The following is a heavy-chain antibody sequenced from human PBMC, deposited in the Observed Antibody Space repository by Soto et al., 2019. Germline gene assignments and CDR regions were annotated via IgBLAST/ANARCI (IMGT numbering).Heavy chain of an antibody. CDR1: GGSFRGYY. J-gene: IGHJ6*02. Sequence: SETLSLTCAVYGGSFRGYYWSWIRQPPGKGLEWIGEINHSGSTNYNPSLKSRVTISVDTSKNQFSLKLSSVTAADTAVYYCARWGYYYYGMDVWGQGTTVTVSS. CDR3: ARWGYYYYGMDV. D-gene: IGHD3-16*01. V-gene: IGHV4-34*01. CDR2: INHSGST.